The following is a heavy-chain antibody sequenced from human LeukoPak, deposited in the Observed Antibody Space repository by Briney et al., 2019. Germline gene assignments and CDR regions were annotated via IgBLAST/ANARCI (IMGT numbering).Heavy chain of an antibody. CDR1: GFTFSHYP. CDR3: ARDPRSSTSYQYYYMDV. J-gene: IGHJ6*03. V-gene: IGHV3-48*01. CDR2: ITGYSSTI. D-gene: IGHD2-2*01. Sequence: GGSLRLSCTASGFTFSHYPFHWVRQAPGKGLEWISYITGYSSTIYYADSVKGRFTISRDNAKNSLYLQMNSLRAEDTAVYYCARDPRSSTSYQYYYMDVWGKGTTVTVSS.